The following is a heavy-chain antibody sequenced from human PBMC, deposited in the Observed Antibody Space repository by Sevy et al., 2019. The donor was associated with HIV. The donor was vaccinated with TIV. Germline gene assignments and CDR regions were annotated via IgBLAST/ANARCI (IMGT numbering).Heavy chain of an antibody. V-gene: IGHV3-48*02. Sequence: GGSLRLSCAASGFTFSSYGMHWVRQAPGKGLEWVSYISDSSSPIHYADSVKGRFTISRDNARNSLYLEMTSLRDADTAVDYCSGALDAYNPFDCWGQGTLVTVSS. CDR2: ISDSSSPI. CDR1: GFTFSSYG. D-gene: IGHD3-3*01. J-gene: IGHJ4*02. CDR3: SGALDAYNPFDC.